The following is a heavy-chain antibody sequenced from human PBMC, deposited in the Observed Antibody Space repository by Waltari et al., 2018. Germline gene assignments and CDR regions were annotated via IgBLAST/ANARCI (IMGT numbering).Heavy chain of an antibody. Sequence: EVRLVESGGGLVQRGGSLRLSCAASGFTLGAHWLHWVRQVPGKGAVGGVVAVYDESGSSYADSVKGRITISRDNAKNTLCLQMNSLRDEDTAGYYWARGGGGCFDYWGQGTLVTGSS. J-gene: IGHJ4*02. CDR2: AVYDESGS. CDR3: ARGGGGCFDY. D-gene: IGHD6-19*01. V-gene: IGHV3-74*01. CDR1: GFTLGAHW.